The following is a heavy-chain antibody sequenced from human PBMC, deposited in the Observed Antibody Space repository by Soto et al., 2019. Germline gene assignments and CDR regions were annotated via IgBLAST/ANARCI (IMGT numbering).Heavy chain of an antibody. CDR2: VHKTGTT. J-gene: IGHJ1*01. CDR3: TRGLTSPSAAGI. V-gene: IGHV4-39*01. Sequence: SETLSLTCTVSGGSVDSSGNYWGWVRQPPGKGLEWIGSVHKTGTTYYNPSLKSRVTISVDTSKSQFSLEMTSVTAADTSVYYCTRGLTSPSAAGIWGQGTLVTVSS. CDR1: GGSVDSSGNY.